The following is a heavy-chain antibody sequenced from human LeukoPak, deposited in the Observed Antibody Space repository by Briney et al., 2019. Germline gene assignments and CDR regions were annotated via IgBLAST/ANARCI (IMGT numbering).Heavy chain of an antibody. CDR2: ITSSSTYI. CDR3: ARDPYSGSYGNEYYYYMDV. CDR1: EFRFSSYS. V-gene: IGHV3-21*01. D-gene: IGHD1-26*01. J-gene: IGHJ6*03. Sequence: GGSLRLSCAASEFRFSSYSMNWVRQAPGKGLEWVSSITSSSTYIYYADSVKGRFAISRDNARNSLSLQMNSLRAEDTAVYYCARDPYSGSYGNEYYYYMDVWGKGTTVTISS.